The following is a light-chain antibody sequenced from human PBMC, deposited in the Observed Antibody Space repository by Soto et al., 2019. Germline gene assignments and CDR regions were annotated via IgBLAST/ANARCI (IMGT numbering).Light chain of an antibody. CDR1: SSNIGSNY. CDR3: AAWDDSLSGIVV. CDR2: RNN. V-gene: IGLV1-47*01. J-gene: IGLJ2*01. Sequence: QSVLTQPPSASGTPGQRVTISCSGSSSNIGSNYVYWYQQLPGTAPKLLIYRNNQRPSGVSDRFSGSKSGTSASLAISGLRSEDEADYYCAAWDDSLSGIVVFGGGTKLTVL.